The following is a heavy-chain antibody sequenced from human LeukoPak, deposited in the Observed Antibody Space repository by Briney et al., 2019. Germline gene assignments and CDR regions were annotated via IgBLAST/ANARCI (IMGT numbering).Heavy chain of an antibody. CDR3: ARDLRDSSGSYHYGMDV. J-gene: IGHJ6*02. CDR2: FYYTGGT. D-gene: IGHD6-19*01. CDR1: GGSISSHY. Sequence: SETLSLTCTVSGGSISSHYWSWIRQPPGKGLEWIGYFYYTGGTNYNPSLKSRVTISVDTSKNQFSLKLSSVTAADTAIYYCARDLRDSSGSYHYGMDVWGQGTTVSVSS. V-gene: IGHV4-59*11.